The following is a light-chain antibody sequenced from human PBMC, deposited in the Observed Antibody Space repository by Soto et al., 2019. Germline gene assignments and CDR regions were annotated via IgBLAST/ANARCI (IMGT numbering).Light chain of an antibody. J-gene: IGKJ3*01. CDR3: QQYGSSPPIFT. CDR1: QRVSSSY. CDR2: AAS. Sequence: EIVLTQSPGTLSLSPGERATLSCRASQRVSSSYLAWYQQKPGQAPRLLIYAASSRATGIPDRFSGSGSGTDFTLTISRLEPEDFAVYYCQQYGSSPPIFTFGPGTTVDIK. V-gene: IGKV3-20*01.